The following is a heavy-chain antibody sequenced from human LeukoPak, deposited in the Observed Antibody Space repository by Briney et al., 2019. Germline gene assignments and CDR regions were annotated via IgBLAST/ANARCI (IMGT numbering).Heavy chain of an antibody. V-gene: IGHV3-33*03. J-gene: IGHJ4*02. CDR2: VFNDGSNQ. D-gene: IGHD4-11*01. CDR1: TFTFSHYG. Sequence: GRSLRLSCAASTFTFSHYGMYWVRQAPGKGLEWVAVVFNDGSNQYYADSVKGRFTVSRDNSQNMLYLQMNSLRPEDTAVYYCAKDAERGFDYSNSLQKWGQGTLVTVSS. CDR3: AKDAERGFDYSNSLQK.